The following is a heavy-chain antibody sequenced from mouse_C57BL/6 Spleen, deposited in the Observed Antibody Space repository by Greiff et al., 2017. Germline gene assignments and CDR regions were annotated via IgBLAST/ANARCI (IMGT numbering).Heavy chain of an antibody. CDR1: GYTFTSYW. CDR3: AREVITTVVATRAWFAY. V-gene: IGHV1-53*01. J-gene: IGHJ3*01. Sequence: VQLQQPGTELVKPGASVKLSCKASGYTFTSYWMHWVKQRPGQGLEWIGNINPSNGGTNYNEKFKSKATLTVDKSSSTAYMQLSSLTSEDSAVYYCAREVITTVVATRAWFAYWGQGTLVTVSA. D-gene: IGHD1-1*01. CDR2: INPSNGGT.